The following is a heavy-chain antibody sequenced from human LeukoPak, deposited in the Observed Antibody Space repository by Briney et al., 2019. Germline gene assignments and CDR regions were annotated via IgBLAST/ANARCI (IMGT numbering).Heavy chain of an antibody. Sequence: GASVKVSCKASGYTFTGYYMHWVRQAPGQGLEWMGWINPNSGGTNYAQKFQGRVTMTRDTSIGTAYMELSRLRSDDTAVYYCARGGLPSGATYYFDYWGQGTLVTVSS. V-gene: IGHV1-2*02. CDR2: INPNSGGT. CDR3: ARGGLPSGATYYFDY. CDR1: GYTFTGYY. D-gene: IGHD1-26*01. J-gene: IGHJ4*02.